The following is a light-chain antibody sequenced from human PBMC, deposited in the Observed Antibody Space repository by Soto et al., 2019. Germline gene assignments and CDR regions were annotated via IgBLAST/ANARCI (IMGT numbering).Light chain of an antibody. Sequence: DIQMTQSPSSLSASVGDRVTITCRASQPISSWLAWYHQKPGKAPKLLIYDAPNLESGVPSRFSGSGSGTEFTLTISSLQPEDFGIYYCQQYENYWTFGQGTKVDIK. CDR1: QPISSW. CDR3: QQYENYWT. V-gene: IGKV1-5*01. CDR2: DAP. J-gene: IGKJ1*01.